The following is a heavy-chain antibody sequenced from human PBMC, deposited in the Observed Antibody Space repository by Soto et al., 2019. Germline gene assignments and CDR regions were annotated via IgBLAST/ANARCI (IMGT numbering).Heavy chain of an antibody. CDR2: ISGSGGST. CDR1: GFTFSSYA. Sequence: GGSLRLSCAASGFTFSSYAMSWVRQAPGKGLEWVSAISGSGGSTYYADSVKGRFTISRDNSKNTLYLQMNSLRAEDTAVYYCAKDRQDVLLWFGDPTSYGMDVWGQGTTVTVSS. D-gene: IGHD3-10*01. V-gene: IGHV3-23*01. CDR3: AKDRQDVLLWFGDPTSYGMDV. J-gene: IGHJ6*02.